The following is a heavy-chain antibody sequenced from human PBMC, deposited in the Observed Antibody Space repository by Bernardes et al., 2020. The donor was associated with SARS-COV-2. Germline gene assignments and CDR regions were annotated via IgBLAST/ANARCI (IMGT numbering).Heavy chain of an antibody. V-gene: IGHV2-5*01. J-gene: IGHJ4*02. CDR2: IYWNDDK. CDR3: AHARHRITIFAGVITTAWYFDY. D-gene: IGHD3-3*01. CDR1: GFSLSTSGVG. Sequence: SGPTLVKPTQTLTLTCTFSGFSLSTSGVGVGWIRQPPGKALEWLALIYWNDDKRYSPSLKSRLTITKDTSKNQVVLTMTNMDPVDTATYYCAHARHRITIFAGVITTAWYFDYWGQGTLVTVSS.